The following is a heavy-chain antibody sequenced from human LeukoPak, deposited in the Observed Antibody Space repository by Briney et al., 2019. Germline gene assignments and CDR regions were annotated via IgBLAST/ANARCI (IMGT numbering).Heavy chain of an antibody. J-gene: IGHJ4*02. CDR3: AKSKFTQRSGGNSGPYGY. V-gene: IGHV3-23*01. CDR1: GFTFSSYA. Sequence: GSLRLSCAASGFTFSSYAMSWVRQAPGKGLEWVSAISGSGGSTYYADSVKGRFTISRDNSKNTLYLQMNSLRAEDTAVYYCAKSKFTQRSGGNSGPYGYWGQGTLVTVSS. D-gene: IGHD4-23*01. CDR2: ISGSGGST.